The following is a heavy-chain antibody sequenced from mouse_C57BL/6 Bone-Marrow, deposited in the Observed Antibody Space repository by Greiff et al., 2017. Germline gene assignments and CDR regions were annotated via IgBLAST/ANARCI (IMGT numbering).Heavy chain of an antibody. V-gene: IGHV1-9*01. CDR1: GYTFTGYW. D-gene: IGHD2-4*01. CDR2: ILPGSGST. Sequence: VQLQQSGAELMKPGASVKLSCKATGYTFTGYWIEWVKQRPGHGLEWIGEILPGSGSTNYNEKFKGKATFTADTSSNTAYMQISSLTTEDSAIYYCLCLYYDYLYAMDYWGQGTSVTVSS. J-gene: IGHJ4*01. CDR3: LCLYYDYLYAMDY.